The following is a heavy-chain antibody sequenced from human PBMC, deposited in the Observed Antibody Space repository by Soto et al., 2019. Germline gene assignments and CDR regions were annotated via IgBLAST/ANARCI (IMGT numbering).Heavy chain of an antibody. Sequence: QVQLQESGPGLVRPSETLSLTCTVSGGSISAYYWGWVRQPPGKGLEWIGHIYYTGGTRYNPSLKSRVTISVDTSRIHFSLSLNSVTAADTAVYYCARTLVTGYSDSWGQGTLVTVSS. J-gene: IGHJ4*02. CDR3: ARTLVTGYSDS. D-gene: IGHD3-9*01. V-gene: IGHV4-59*01. CDR2: IYYTGGT. CDR1: GGSISAYY.